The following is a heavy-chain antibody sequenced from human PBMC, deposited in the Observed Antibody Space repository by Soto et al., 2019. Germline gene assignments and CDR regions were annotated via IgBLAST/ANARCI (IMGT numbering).Heavy chain of an antibody. CDR2: IYYNGNT. D-gene: IGHD2-2*01. Sequence: PSETLSLTCTVSGGSISSYYWSWIRQPPGKGLEWIGYIYYNGNTNYNPSLKSRVTISVDTSKNQFSLKLSSVTAADTAVYYCARHQEDIVLVPAAYGMDVWGQGTTVTVSS. V-gene: IGHV4-59*01. J-gene: IGHJ6*02. CDR3: ARHQEDIVLVPAAYGMDV. CDR1: GGSISSYY.